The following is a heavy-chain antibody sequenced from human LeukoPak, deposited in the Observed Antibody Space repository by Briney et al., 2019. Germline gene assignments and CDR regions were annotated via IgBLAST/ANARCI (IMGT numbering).Heavy chain of an antibody. J-gene: IGHJ4*02. CDR2: IYYSGST. CDR1: GGSISSGGYS. D-gene: IGHD3-10*01. V-gene: IGHV4-30-4*07. Sequence: PSETLSLTCAVSGGSISSGGYSWSWIRQPPGKGLEWIGYIYYSGSTYYNPSLKSRVTISVDTSKNQFSLKLSSVTAADTAVYYCARHRSNPRGITMVRGAIYFDYWGQGTLVTVSS. CDR3: ARHRSNPRGITMVRGAIYFDY.